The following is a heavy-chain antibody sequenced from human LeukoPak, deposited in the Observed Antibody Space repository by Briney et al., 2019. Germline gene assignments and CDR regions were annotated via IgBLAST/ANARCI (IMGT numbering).Heavy chain of an antibody. Sequence: VASVKVSCKASGGTFSSYAISWVRQAPGQGLEWMGGIIPIFGTANYAQKFQGRVTITADESTSTAYMELSSLRSEDTAVYYCARENGVAVAGKSYYYYYGMDVWGQGTTVTVSS. CDR3: ARENGVAVAGKSYYYYYGMDV. V-gene: IGHV1-69*01. D-gene: IGHD6-19*01. CDR1: GGTFSSYA. J-gene: IGHJ6*02. CDR2: IIPIFGTA.